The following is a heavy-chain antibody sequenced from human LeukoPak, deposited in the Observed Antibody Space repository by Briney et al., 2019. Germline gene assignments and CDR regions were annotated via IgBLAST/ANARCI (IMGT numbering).Heavy chain of an antibody. CDR3: ARHRTASDY. D-gene: IGHD4-17*01. CDR1: GFTFSSYS. CDR2: ISSSSSYI. V-gene: IGHV3-21*01. J-gene: IGHJ4*02. Sequence: GGSLRLSCAASGFTFSSYSMNWVRQAPGKGLEWVSSISSSSSYIYYADSVKGRFNISRDNAKHSLYLQMNSLRAEDTAVYYCARHRTASDYWGQGTLVTVSS.